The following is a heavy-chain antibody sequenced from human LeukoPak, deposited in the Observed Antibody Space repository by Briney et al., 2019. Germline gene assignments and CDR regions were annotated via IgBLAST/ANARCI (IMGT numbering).Heavy chain of an antibody. V-gene: IGHV3-23*01. D-gene: IGHD3-10*01. CDR2: ISGSGGST. Sequence: GGSLRLSCAASGFTFSSFAMSWVRQAPGKGLEWVSAISGSGGSTYYADSVKGRCTISRDNSKNTLYLQMNSLRAEDTAVYYCAKVSTGSGSYYPIRYGMDVWGQGTTVTISS. J-gene: IGHJ6*02. CDR1: GFTFSSFA. CDR3: AKVSTGSGSYYPIRYGMDV.